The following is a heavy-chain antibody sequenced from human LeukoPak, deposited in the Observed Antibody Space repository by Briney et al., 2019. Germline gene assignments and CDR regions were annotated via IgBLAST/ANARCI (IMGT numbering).Heavy chain of an antibody. CDR1: RFTFSSYA. CDR3: ANGIRGPFDY. J-gene: IGHJ4*02. Sequence: GGSLRLSCAASRFTFSSYAMSWVRQAPGKGLEWVSAISGSGGSTYYADSVKGRFTISRDNSKNTLYLQMNSLRAEDTAVYYCANGIRGPFDYWGQGTLVTVSS. CDR2: ISGSGGST. V-gene: IGHV3-23*01. D-gene: IGHD3/OR15-3a*01.